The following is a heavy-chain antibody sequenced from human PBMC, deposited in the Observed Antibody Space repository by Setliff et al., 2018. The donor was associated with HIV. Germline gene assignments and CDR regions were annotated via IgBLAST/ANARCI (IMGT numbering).Heavy chain of an antibody. V-gene: IGHV4-39*01. CDR2: IYYSGST. CDR1: GGSISSSSYY. Sequence: SETLSLTCTVSGGSISSSSYYWGWIRQPPGKGLEWIGSIYYSGSTYYNPSLKSRVTISVDTSKNQFSLKLSSVTAADTAVYYCARQYMELELPDYWGQGTLVTVSS. J-gene: IGHJ4*02. CDR3: ARQYMELELPDY. D-gene: IGHD1-7*01.